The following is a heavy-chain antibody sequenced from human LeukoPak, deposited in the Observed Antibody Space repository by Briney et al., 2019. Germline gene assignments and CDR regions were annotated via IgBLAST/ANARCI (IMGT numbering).Heavy chain of an antibody. J-gene: IGHJ5*02. V-gene: IGHV3-11*01. CDR3: AKAAYPHSGALYNLLS. CDR1: GFIFSDYY. CDR2: ISASGGSI. Sequence: PGGSLRLSCTASGFIFSDYYMSWIRQAPGKGLEWISDISASGGSIYYADSVKGRFTISRDSAKNSLYLQMNSLRAEDSAVYYCAKAAYPHSGALYNLLSWGRGTLVTVSS. D-gene: IGHD6-25*01.